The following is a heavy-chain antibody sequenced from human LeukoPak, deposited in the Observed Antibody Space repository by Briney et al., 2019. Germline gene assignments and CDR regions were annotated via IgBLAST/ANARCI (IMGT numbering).Heavy chain of an antibody. CDR2: IRYDGSNK. D-gene: IGHD3-10*01. CDR3: AKDKSMVRELDY. V-gene: IGHV3-30*02. J-gene: IGHJ4*02. Sequence: QSGGSLRLSCAASGFTFSSYGMHWVRQAPGKGLEWVAFIRYDGSNKYYAGSVKGRFTISRDNSKNTLYLQMNSLRAEDTAVYYCAKDKSMVRELDYWGQGTLVTVSS. CDR1: GFTFSSYG.